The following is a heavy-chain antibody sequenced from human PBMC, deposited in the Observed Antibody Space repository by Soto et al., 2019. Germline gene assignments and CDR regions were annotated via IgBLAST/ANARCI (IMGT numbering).Heavy chain of an antibody. CDR2: IIPIFGTA. V-gene: IGHV1-69*13. Sequence: GASVKVSCKASGGTFSSYAISWVRQAPGQGLEWMGGIIPIFGTANYAQKFQGRVTITADESTSTAYMELSSLRSEDTAVYYCARRGIAAHAGGMDVWGQGATVTVSS. CDR1: GGTFSSYA. CDR3: ARRGIAAHAGGMDV. J-gene: IGHJ6*02. D-gene: IGHD6-13*01.